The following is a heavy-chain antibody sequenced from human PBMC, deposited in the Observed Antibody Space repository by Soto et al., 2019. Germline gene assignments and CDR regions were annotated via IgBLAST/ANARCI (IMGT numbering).Heavy chain of an antibody. D-gene: IGHD6-13*01. CDR3: ARYRREAVAGYTLDN. Sequence: LSLTCTVSGGSISSNYWTWIRQPPGKGLEWIGYVYNSGSTNYNPSLKSRVTISEDTSKSQFSLKVNSMTAADTAVYYCARYRREAVAGYTLDNWGQGILVTVS. J-gene: IGHJ4*02. CDR2: VYNSGST. CDR1: GGSISSNY. V-gene: IGHV4-59*01.